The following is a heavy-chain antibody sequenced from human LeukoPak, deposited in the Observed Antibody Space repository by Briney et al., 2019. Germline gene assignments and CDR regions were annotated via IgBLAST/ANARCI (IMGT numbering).Heavy chain of an antibody. Sequence: ASVKVSCKASGYTFTSYHMHWVRQAPGQGLEIMGIINPSGGSTTYAQKFQGRVTMTTDTSTSTAYMELRSLRSDDTAVYYCARVVSGWFDPWGQGTLVTVSS. CDR2: INPSGGST. V-gene: IGHV1-46*01. J-gene: IGHJ5*02. CDR3: ARVVSGWFDP. CDR1: GYTFTSYH.